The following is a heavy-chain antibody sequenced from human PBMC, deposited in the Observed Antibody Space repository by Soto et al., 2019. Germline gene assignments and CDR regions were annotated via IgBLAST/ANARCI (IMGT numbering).Heavy chain of an antibody. V-gene: IGHV3-74*01. D-gene: IGHD6-13*01. CDR2: INTDGRGT. Sequence: GGSLRLSCAASGFIFSGDWMHWVRQAPGKGLVWVSRINTDGRGTDYADSVKGRFTISRDNAKNSLYLQMNSLRAEDTAVYYCARDRGDSWYHDPFDYWGQGTLVTVSS. J-gene: IGHJ4*02. CDR3: ARDRGDSWYHDPFDY. CDR1: GFIFSGDW.